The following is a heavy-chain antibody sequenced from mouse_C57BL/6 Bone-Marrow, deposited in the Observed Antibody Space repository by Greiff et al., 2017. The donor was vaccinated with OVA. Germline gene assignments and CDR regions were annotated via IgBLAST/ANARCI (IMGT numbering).Heavy chain of an antibody. Sequence: GQLVESWAELAKPGASVKLSCKASCYTFTSYWMHWVKQRPGQGLEWIGYINPSSGYTKYNQKFKDKATLTADKSSSTAYMQLSSLTYEDSAVYYCARWYYAMDYWGQGTSVTVSS. V-gene: IGHV1-7*01. CDR1: CYTFTSYW. CDR3: ARWYYAMDY. J-gene: IGHJ4*01. CDR2: INPSSGYT.